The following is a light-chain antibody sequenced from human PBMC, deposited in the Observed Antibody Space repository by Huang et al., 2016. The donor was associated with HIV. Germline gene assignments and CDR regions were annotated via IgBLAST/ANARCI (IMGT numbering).Light chain of an antibody. V-gene: IGKV1-33*01. CDR1: QDISNY. CDR2: DAS. CDR3: QHYDNLPPGT. J-gene: IGKJ5*01. Sequence: DIQMTQSPSSLSASVGDRVTITCQASQDISNYLNWYQQKPGKAPKLLIYDASNVETGVPSRFSGSRSGTNFTFTISSLQPEDIAAYYCQHYDNLPPGTFGQGTRLEIK.